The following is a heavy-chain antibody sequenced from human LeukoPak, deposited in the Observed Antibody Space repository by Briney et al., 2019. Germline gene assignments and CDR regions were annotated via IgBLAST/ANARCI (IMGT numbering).Heavy chain of an antibody. CDR2: IYTSGST. CDR1: GGSISSHY. D-gene: IGHD3-3*01. CDR3: ARESRATIFGVVIRDYYYGMDV. J-gene: IGHJ6*02. Sequence: PSETLSLTCTVSGGSISSHYWSWIRQPAGKGLEWIGRIYTSGSTNYNPSLKSRVTMSVDTSKNQFSLKLSSVTAADTAVYYCARESRATIFGVVIRDYYYGMDVWGQGTTVTVSS. V-gene: IGHV4-4*07.